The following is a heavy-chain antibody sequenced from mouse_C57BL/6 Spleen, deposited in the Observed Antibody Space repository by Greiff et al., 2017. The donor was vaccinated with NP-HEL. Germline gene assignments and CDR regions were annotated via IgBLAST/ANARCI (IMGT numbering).Heavy chain of an antibody. J-gene: IGHJ4*01. Sequence: VQLQQSGPELVKPGASVKISCKASGYAFSSSWLNWVKQRPGKGLEWIGRIYPGDGDTNYNGKFKGKATLTADKSSSTAYMQLSSLTSEDSAVYCCARGDYYGSSYAMDYWGQGTSVTVSS. V-gene: IGHV1-82*01. CDR3: ARGDYYGSSYAMDY. CDR1: GYAFSSSW. D-gene: IGHD1-1*01. CDR2: IYPGDGDT.